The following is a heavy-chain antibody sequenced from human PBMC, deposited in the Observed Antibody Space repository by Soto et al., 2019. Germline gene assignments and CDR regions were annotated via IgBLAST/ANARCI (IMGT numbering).Heavy chain of an antibody. D-gene: IGHD1-7*01. V-gene: IGHV3-23*01. CDR3: EKDQHWDYPWNWFDP. CDR2: ISGSGVNT. J-gene: IGHJ5*02. Sequence: PGGSRRLSCVASGFTFSTYAMSWVRQAPGEGLEWVSGISGSGVNTYYADSVKGRFTISRDNSKNTLYLQMTSLRAEDTAVYYCEKDQHWDYPWNWFDPWGQGTLVTVYS. CDR1: GFTFSTYA.